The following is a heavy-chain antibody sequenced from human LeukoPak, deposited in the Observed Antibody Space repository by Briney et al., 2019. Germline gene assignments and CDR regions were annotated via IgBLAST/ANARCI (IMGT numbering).Heavy chain of an antibody. V-gene: IGHV4-31*03. CDR1: GASISSGGYY. CDR3: VNLSSSWYIAY. J-gene: IGHJ4*02. CDR2: IAYTGDT. Sequence: SQTLSLTCTVSGASISSGGYYWSWIRQPPGKGLEWIGYIAYTGDTYYNPSLTSRVTISVDTSNNQFSLKLSSVTAADTAVYYCVNLSSSWYIAYWGQGTLVTLSS. D-gene: IGHD6-13*01.